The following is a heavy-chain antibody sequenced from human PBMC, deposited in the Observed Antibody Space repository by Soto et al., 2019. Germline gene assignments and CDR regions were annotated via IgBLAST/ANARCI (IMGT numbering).Heavy chain of an antibody. J-gene: IGHJ5*02. CDR3: ARGLRGYSSGGRNKYWFDP. Sequence: SETLSLTCTVSGGSISSGDYYWSWIRQPPGKGLEWIGYIYYSGSTNYNPSLKSRVTISVDTSKNQFSLKLSSVTAADTAVYYCARGLRGYSSGGRNKYWFDPWGQGTLVTVS. D-gene: IGHD6-19*01. CDR2: IYYSGST. V-gene: IGHV4-61*08. CDR1: GGSISSGDYY.